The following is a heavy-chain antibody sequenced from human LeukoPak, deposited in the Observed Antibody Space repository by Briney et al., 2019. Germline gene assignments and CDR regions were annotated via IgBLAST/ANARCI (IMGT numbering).Heavy chain of an antibody. Sequence: GGSLRLSCAASGFTFDDYGRSWVRQAPGKGLEWVSGINWNGGSTGYADSVKGRFTISRDNAKNSLYLQMNSLRAEDKALYYCARGVVPAARGAFDIWGQGTMVTVSS. D-gene: IGHD2-2*01. CDR3: ARGVVPAARGAFDI. CDR2: INWNGGST. CDR1: GFTFDDYG. V-gene: IGHV3-20*04. J-gene: IGHJ3*02.